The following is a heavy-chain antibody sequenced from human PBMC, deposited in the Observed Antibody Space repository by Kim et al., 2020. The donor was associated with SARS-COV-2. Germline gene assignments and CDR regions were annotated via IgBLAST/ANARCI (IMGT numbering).Heavy chain of an antibody. CDR1: GGSTSSYY. V-gene: IGHV4-59*01. J-gene: IGHJ4*02. CDR2: IYYSGST. CDR3: ATMYSGPSAHLDS. Sequence: SETLSLTCNVSGGSTSSYYWSWIRQPPGKGLEYIGYIYYSGSTNYNPSLESRVSISIDTSKNLFFLNLRSVTAADTAIYYCATMYSGPSAHLDSWGQGALVTVSS. D-gene: IGHD6-6*01.